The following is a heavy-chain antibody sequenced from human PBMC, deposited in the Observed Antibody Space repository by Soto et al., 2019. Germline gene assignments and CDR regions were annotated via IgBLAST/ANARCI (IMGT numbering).Heavy chain of an antibody. CDR3: ARILRARLDSGYDYALDY. CDR2: ISAYNGNT. CDR1: GYTFTSYG. J-gene: IGHJ4*02. V-gene: IGHV1-18*01. Sequence: QVQLVQSGAEVKKPGASVKVSCKASGYTFTSYGISWVRQAPGQGLEWMGWISAYNGNTNYAQKLQGRVTMTTDTSTSTADMELRSMRSDDTAVYYCARILRARLDSGYDYALDYWGQGTLVTVSS. D-gene: IGHD5-12*01.